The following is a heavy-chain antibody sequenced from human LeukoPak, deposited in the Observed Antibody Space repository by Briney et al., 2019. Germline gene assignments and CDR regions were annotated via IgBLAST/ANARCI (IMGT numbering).Heavy chain of an antibody. Sequence: SETLSLTCAVYGGSFSGYYWSWIRQPPGKGLEWIGEINHSGSTNYNPSLKSRVTISVDTSKNQFSLKLSSVTAADTAVYYCARGRRYYYDSSGYLYYFDYWGQGTLVTVSS. D-gene: IGHD3-22*01. V-gene: IGHV4-34*01. CDR1: GGSFSGYY. CDR3: ARGRRYYYDSSGYLYYFDY. J-gene: IGHJ4*02. CDR2: INHSGST.